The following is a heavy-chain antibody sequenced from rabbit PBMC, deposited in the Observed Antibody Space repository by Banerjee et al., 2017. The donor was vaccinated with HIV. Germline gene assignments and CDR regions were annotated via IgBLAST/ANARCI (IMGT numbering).Heavy chain of an antibody. CDR1: GFSFSSSYY. J-gene: IGHJ4*01. CDR3: ARSPYANSYYFTL. V-gene: IGHV1S45*01. CDR2: IYIGSGST. Sequence: QEQLVESGGDLVQPEGSLTLTCTASGFSFSSSYYMCWVRQAPGKGLEWIACIYIGSGSTAYATWAKGRFTITKTSSTTVTLQMTSLTAADTATYFCARSPYANSYYFTLWGPGTPSPS. D-gene: IGHD8-1*01.